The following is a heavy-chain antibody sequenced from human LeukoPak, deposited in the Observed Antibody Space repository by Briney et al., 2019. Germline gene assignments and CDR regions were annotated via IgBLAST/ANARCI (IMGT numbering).Heavy chain of an antibody. D-gene: IGHD3-22*01. CDR1: GFTASSNY. J-gene: IGHJ4*02. CDR2: IYSGGST. Sequence: GGSLRLSCAASGFTASSNYMSWVRQAPGKGLEWVSVIYSGGSTYYADSVKGRFTISRDNSKNTLYLQMNSLRAEDTAVYYCARVSPYYDSSGGFDYWGQGTLVTVSS. CDR3: ARVSPYYDSSGGFDY. V-gene: IGHV3-66*01.